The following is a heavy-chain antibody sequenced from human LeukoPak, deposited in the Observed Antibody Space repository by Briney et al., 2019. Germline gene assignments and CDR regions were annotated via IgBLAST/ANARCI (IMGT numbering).Heavy chain of an antibody. CDR3: MLTHDYGDH. D-gene: IGHD4-17*01. J-gene: IGHJ4*02. CDR2: IRSRAKNYAT. Sequence: GSLSFSCAASGFTFSGSTMYWVRQPSREGPEWGVRIRSRAKNYATANASSVRGRFSITRHDSKNTAYLQMNSLKREDTTIYYCMLTHDYGDHWGQGPQVTVSS. V-gene: IGHV3-73*01. CDR1: GFTFSGST.